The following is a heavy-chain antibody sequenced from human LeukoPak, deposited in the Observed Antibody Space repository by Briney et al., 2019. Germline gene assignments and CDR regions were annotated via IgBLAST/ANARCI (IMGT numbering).Heavy chain of an antibody. CDR2: INSIGGTT. J-gene: IGHJ4*02. V-gene: IGHV1-46*01. D-gene: IGHD4-11*01. CDR1: GYTFTSYY. Sequence: ASVKVSCKTSGYTFTSYYIHWVRQAPGQGLEWMGIINSIGGTTDYPQKFQGRVTMTRDTSTSTVYMELSSLSPEDTAVYYCARQQGLQNLNFDYWGQGALVTVSS. CDR3: ARQQGLQNLNFDY.